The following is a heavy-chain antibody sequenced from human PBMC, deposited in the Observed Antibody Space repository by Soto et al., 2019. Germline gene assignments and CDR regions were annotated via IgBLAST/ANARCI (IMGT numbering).Heavy chain of an antibody. CDR2: IYHSGST. CDR3: ARTPDI. Sequence: SEALSLTCAVSGCSISSGGYSWSWIRQPPGKGLEWIGYIYHSGSTYYNPSLKSRVTISVDRSKNQFSLKLSSVTAADTAVYYCARTPDIWGQGTMVT. V-gene: IGHV4-30-2*01. CDR1: GCSISSGGYS. J-gene: IGHJ3*02.